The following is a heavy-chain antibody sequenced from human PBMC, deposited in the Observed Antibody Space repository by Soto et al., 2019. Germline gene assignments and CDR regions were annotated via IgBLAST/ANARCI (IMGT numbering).Heavy chain of an antibody. V-gene: IGHV3-30*18. CDR3: AKDKEDMITFGYFQH. Sequence: GGSLRLSCAASGFTFSSYGMHWVRQAPGKGLEWVAVISYDGSNKYYADSVKGRFTISRDNSKNTLYLQMNSLRAEDTAVYYCAKDKEDMITFGYFQHWGQGTLVTVSS. J-gene: IGHJ1*01. CDR2: ISYDGSNK. D-gene: IGHD3-16*01. CDR1: GFTFSSYG.